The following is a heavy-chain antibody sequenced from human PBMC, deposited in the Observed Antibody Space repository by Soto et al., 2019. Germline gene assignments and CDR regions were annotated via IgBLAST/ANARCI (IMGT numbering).Heavy chain of an antibody. V-gene: IGHV1-3*01. CDR2: INADNGNT. CDR3: ASLQGLAY. J-gene: IGHJ4*02. Sequence: ASVKVSCKASGYTFTNYAMHWVRQAPGQRLEWMGWINADNGNTKYSQKLQGRVTMTTDTSTSTAYMELRSLRSDDTAVYYCASLQGLAYWGQGTLVTVSS. D-gene: IGHD4-4*01. CDR1: GYTFTNYA.